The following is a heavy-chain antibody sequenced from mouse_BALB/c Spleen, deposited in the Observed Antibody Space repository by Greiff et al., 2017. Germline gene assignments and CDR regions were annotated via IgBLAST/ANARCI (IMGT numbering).Heavy chain of an antibody. Sequence: VQLKESGAELVKPGASVKLSCTASGFNIKDTYMHWVKQRPEQGLEWIGRIDPANGNTKYDPKFQGKATITADTSSNTAYLQLSSLTSEDTAVYYCARYYHYYAMDYWGQGTSVTVSS. CDR3: ARYYHYYAMDY. CDR1: GFNIKDTY. V-gene: IGHV14-3*02. CDR2: IDPANGNT. D-gene: IGHD1-1*02. J-gene: IGHJ4*01.